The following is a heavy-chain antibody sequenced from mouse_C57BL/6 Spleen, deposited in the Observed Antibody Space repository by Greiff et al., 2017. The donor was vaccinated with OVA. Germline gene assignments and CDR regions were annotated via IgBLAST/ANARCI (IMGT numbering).Heavy chain of an antibody. CDR2: IDPSDSYT. J-gene: IGHJ4*01. CDR1: GYTFTSYW. V-gene: IGHV1-69*01. CDR3: ARSGSDGYPLYAMDY. Sequence: QVQLQQPGAELVMPGASVKLSCKASGYTFTSYWMHWVKQRPGQGLEWIGEIDPSDSYTNYNQKFKGKSTLTVDKSSSTAYMQLSSLTSEDSAVYYCARSGSDGYPLYAMDYWGQGTSVTVSS. D-gene: IGHD2-2*01.